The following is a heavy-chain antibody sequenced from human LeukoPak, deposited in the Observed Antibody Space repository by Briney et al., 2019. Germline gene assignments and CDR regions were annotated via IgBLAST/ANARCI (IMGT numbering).Heavy chain of an antibody. D-gene: IGHD6-19*01. V-gene: IGHV3-48*03. CDR1: GFTFSSYE. Sequence: GGSLRLSCAASGFTFSSYEMNWVRQAPGKGLEWVSYISSSGSTIYYADSVKGRFTISRDNAKNSLYLQMNSLRAEHTAVYYCARQWLAQFDYWGQGTLVTVSS. J-gene: IGHJ4*02. CDR2: ISSSGSTI. CDR3: ARQWLAQFDY.